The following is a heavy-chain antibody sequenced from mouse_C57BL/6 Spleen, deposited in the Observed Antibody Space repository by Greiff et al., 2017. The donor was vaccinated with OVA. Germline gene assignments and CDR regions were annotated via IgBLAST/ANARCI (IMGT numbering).Heavy chain of an antibody. Sequence: QVQLKQPGAELVKPGASVKLSCKASGYTFTSYWMHWVKQRPGQGLEWIGMIHPNSGSTNYNEKFKSKATLTVDKSSSTAYMQLSSLTSEDSAVYYCARDGAGSSPYWYFDVWGTGTTVTVSS. J-gene: IGHJ1*03. D-gene: IGHD1-1*01. CDR1: GYTFTSYW. V-gene: IGHV1-64*01. CDR3: ARDGAGSSPYWYFDV. CDR2: IHPNSGST.